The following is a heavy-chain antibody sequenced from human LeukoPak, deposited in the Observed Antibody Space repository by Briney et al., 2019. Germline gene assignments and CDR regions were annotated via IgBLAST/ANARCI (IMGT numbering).Heavy chain of an antibody. J-gene: IGHJ4*02. Sequence: PGGSLRLSCAASGFTFSSYGMSWVRQAPGKGLEWVSGISGIDGSTYYADSVKGRFTVSRDNSKNTLYLQMNSLRAEDTAVYYCAKVPIAAAGIRSGGDYWGQGTLVTVSS. V-gene: IGHV3-23*01. D-gene: IGHD6-13*01. CDR3: AKVPIAAAGIRSGGDY. CDR2: ISGIDGST. CDR1: GFTFSSYG.